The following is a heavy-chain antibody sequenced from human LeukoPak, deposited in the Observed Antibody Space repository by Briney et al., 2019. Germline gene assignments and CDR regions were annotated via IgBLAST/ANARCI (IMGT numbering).Heavy chain of an antibody. J-gene: IGHJ6*03. CDR3: AREGGSSWPNYYYYYYMDV. CDR1: GGSISSSSYY. Sequence: SETLSLTCTVSGGSISSSSYYWGWIRQPPGKGLEWIGSIYYSGSTYYNPSLKSRVTISVDTSKNQFSLELSSVTAADTAVYYCAREGGSSWPNYYYYYYMDVWGKGTTVTVSS. V-gene: IGHV4-39*07. CDR2: IYYSGST. D-gene: IGHD6-13*01.